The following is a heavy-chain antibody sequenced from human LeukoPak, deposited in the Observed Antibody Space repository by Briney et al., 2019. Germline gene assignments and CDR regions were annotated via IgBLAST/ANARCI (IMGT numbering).Heavy chain of an antibody. CDR2: ISSSGSTI. J-gene: IGHJ6*03. CDR3: AKVATMIVVVITYMDV. D-gene: IGHD3-22*01. CDR1: GFTFSDYY. V-gene: IGHV3-11*01. Sequence: GGSLRLSCAASGFTFSDYYMSWIRQAPGKGLEWVSYISSSGSTIYYADSVKGRFTISRDNAKNSLYLQMNSLRAEDTAVYYCAKVATMIVVVITYMDVWGKGTTVTVSS.